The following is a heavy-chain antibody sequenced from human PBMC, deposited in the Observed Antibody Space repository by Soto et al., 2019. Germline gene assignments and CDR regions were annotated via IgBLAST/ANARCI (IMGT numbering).Heavy chain of an antibody. CDR1: GGSISSGNYV. V-gene: IGHV4-39*01. CDR2: IYYTGAT. CDR3: ARHSNHMYGDDYFDY. J-gene: IGHJ4*02. D-gene: IGHD4-17*01. Sequence: HQELQESGPGLMKLSETLSLTCTVSGGSISSGNYVWAWIRQSPGKGLEWIGRIYYTGATYYNPSLKSRVTISVDTSTSQSSLKLSSVTAADTAVYYCARHSNHMYGDDYFDYWGQGTLVTVSS.